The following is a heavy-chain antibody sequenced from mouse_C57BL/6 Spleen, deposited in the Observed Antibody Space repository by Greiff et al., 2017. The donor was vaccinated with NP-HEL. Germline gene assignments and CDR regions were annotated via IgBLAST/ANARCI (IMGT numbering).Heavy chain of an antibody. CDR1: GYTFTSYW. CDR2: IYPGNSDT. Sequence: VQLQQSGTVLARPGASVKMSCKTSGYTFTSYWMHWVKQRPGQGLEWIGAIYPGNSDTSYNQKFKGKAKLTAVTSASTAYMELSSLTNEDSAVYYCTRGGYYYGSSTYAMDYWGQGTSVTVSS. J-gene: IGHJ4*01. V-gene: IGHV1-5*01. D-gene: IGHD1-1*01. CDR3: TRGGYYYGSSTYAMDY.